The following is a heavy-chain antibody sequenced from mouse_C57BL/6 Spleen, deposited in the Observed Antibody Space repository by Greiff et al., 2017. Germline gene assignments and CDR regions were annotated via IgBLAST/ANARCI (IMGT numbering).Heavy chain of an antibody. J-gene: IGHJ4*01. Sequence: DVKLQESGPGLVKPSQSLSLTCSVTGYSITSGYYWNWIRQFPGNKLEWMGYISYDGSNNYNPSLKNRISITRDTSKNQFFLKLNSVTTEDTATYYCARVLYGNYPYYYAMDYWGQGTSVTVSS. V-gene: IGHV3-6*01. CDR3: ARVLYGNYPYYYAMDY. CDR1: GYSITSGYY. CDR2: ISYDGSN. D-gene: IGHD2-1*01.